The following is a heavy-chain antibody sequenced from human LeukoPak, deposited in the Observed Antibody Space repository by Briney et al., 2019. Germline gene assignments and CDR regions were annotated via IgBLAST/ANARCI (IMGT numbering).Heavy chain of an antibody. CDR1: GGSISSSSYY. Sequence: PSETLSLTCTVSGGSISSSSYYWGWIRQPPGKGLEWIGTTYYRGSTYYNPSLKSRVTISIDTDTSRNQFSLKLSSVTAADAAVYYCARLGCSGGNCYSRRWGQGTLVTVSS. D-gene: IGHD2-15*01. CDR3: ARLGCSGGNCYSRR. CDR2: TYYRGST. J-gene: IGHJ4*02. V-gene: IGHV4-39*01.